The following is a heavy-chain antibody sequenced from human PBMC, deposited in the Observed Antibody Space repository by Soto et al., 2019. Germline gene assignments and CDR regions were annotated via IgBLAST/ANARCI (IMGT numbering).Heavy chain of an antibody. Sequence: ASVKVSCKASGYTFTGYYMHWVRQAPGQGLEWMGWINPNSGGTNYAQKFQGWVTMTRDTSISTAYMELSRLRSDDTAVYYCARDERLELRPYYYGMDVWGQGTTVTVSS. CDR2: INPNSGGT. V-gene: IGHV1-2*04. J-gene: IGHJ6*02. D-gene: IGHD1-7*01. CDR1: GYTFTGYY. CDR3: ARDERLELRPYYYGMDV.